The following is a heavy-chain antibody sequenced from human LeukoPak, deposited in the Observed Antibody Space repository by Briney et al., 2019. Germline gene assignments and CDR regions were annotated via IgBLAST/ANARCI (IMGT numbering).Heavy chain of an antibody. CDR2: IYYSGST. D-gene: IGHD3-10*01. J-gene: IGHJ5*02. CDR1: GGSISSGGYY. V-gene: IGHV4-31*03. CDR3: ARAGLYGSGSYYEILRFDP. Sequence: SETLSLTCTVSGGSISSGGYYWSWIRQHPGKGLEWIGYIYYSGSTYYNPSLKSRVTISVDTSKNQFSLKLSSVTAADTAVYYCARAGLYGSGSYYEILRFDPWGQGTLVTVSS.